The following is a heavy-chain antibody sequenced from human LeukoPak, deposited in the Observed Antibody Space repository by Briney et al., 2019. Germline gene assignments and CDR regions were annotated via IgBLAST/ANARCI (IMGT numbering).Heavy chain of an antibody. Sequence: GGSLRLSCAASGFVFSNYWMSWVRQAPGKGLEWVANIKPDGTEKYYVDSLKGRFTISRDNAKNSLYLQMNSLRVEDTAVYYCAAEYQNYDFWRKHPFVGYYYGMDVWGQGTTVTVSS. CDR1: GFVFSNYW. V-gene: IGHV3-7*01. CDR3: AAEYQNYDFWRKHPFVGYYYGMDV. J-gene: IGHJ6*02. D-gene: IGHD3-3*01. CDR2: IKPDGTEK.